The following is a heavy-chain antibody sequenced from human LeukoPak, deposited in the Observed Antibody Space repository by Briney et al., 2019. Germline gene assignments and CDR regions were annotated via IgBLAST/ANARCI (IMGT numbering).Heavy chain of an antibody. CDR1: GDSIRSNNYY. V-gene: IGHV4-39*01. CDR2: IYDTGST. CDR3: QSRFLEWLLDY. J-gene: IGHJ4*02. D-gene: IGHD3-3*01. Sequence: KSSETLSLTCTVSGDSIRSNNYYWGWIRQPPGKELEWIGSIYDTGSTFYNPSLKSRVIISVDTSKNQFSLKLSSVTAADTAVYYCQSRFLEWLLDYWGQGTLVTVSS.